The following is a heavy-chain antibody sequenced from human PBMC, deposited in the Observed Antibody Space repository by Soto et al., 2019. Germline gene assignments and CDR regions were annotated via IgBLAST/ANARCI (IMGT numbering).Heavy chain of an antibody. Sequence: QVQLVQSGAEVKKPGASVKVSCKASGYTFTSYGISWVRQAPRQGLEWMGWISAYNGNTNYAQKLQGRVTMTTDTSTSTAYMELRSLRSDDTAVYYCARLSLYYYDSSGYYPTGWFDPWGQGTLVTVSS. CDR3: ARLSLYYYDSSGYYPTGWFDP. J-gene: IGHJ5*02. V-gene: IGHV1-18*01. CDR1: GYTFTSYG. D-gene: IGHD3-22*01. CDR2: ISAYNGNT.